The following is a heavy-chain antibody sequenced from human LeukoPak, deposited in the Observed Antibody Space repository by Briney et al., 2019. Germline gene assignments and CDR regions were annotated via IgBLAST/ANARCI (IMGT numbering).Heavy chain of an antibody. V-gene: IGHV3-7*01. CDR1: GFTLSSFW. Sequence: AGGSLRLSCAASGFTLSSFWMSWVRQTPGKGREWVANIKHDGRERYYVNSVKGRFTISRDNAKNSLDLQRNSLRAEDTAVYYCASLPGGKTAALEFDIRGRGTLVTVSS. J-gene: IGHJ2*01. D-gene: IGHD6-13*01. CDR3: ASLPGGKTAALEFDI. CDR2: IKHDGRER.